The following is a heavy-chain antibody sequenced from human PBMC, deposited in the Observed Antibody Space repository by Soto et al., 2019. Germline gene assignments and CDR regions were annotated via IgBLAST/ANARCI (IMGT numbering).Heavy chain of an antibody. CDR3: ARDHYHSSGYTWFDT. Sequence: LLTLPLTCAVADGTSIDRDCYRSWIKQPPGKGLEWIGYIHYSGSTYYNPSLKSRVTISVDTSKNQFSLKLSSVTAADTAVYYCARDHYHSSGYTWFDTWGQGTLVSGSS. CDR1: DGTSIDRDCY. D-gene: IGHD3-22*01. V-gene: IGHV4-30-4*01. CDR2: IHYSGST. J-gene: IGHJ5*01.